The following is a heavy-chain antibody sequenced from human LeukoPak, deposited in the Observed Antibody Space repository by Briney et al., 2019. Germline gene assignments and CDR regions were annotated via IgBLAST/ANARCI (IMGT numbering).Heavy chain of an antibody. CDR1: GYSISSGYY. Sequence: SETLSLXCAVSGYSISSGYYWGWIRQPPGKGLEWIGSIYHSGSTYYNPSLESRVTISVDTSKNQFSLKLSSVTAADTAVYYCARLYDFWSGYELDYWGQGTLVTVSS. J-gene: IGHJ4*02. V-gene: IGHV4-38-2*01. CDR2: IYHSGST. D-gene: IGHD3-3*01. CDR3: ARLYDFWSGYELDY.